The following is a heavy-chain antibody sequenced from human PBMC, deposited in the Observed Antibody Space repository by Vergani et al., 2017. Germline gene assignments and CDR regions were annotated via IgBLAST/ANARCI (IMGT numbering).Heavy chain of an antibody. V-gene: IGHV1-69*13. CDR2: IIPIFGTA. J-gene: IGHJ4*02. CDR3: ARMEVLWFGELLSFDY. CDR1: GGTFSSYA. Sequence: QVQLVQSGAEVKKPGSSVKVSCKASGGTFSSYAISWVRQAPGQGLEWMGRIIPIFGTANYAQKFQGRVTITADESTSTAYMELSSLRSEDTAGYYCARMEVLWFGELLSFDYWGQGTLVTVSS. D-gene: IGHD3-10*01.